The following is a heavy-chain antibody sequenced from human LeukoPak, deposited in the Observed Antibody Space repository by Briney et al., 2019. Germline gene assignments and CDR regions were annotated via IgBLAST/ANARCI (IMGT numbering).Heavy chain of an antibody. CDR3: AKDIYYDSSGRGAFDY. V-gene: IGHV3-23*01. CDR2: ISGSGGST. Sequence: GGSLRLSCAASGFIFSNAWMTWVRQAPGKGLEWVSAISGSGGSTYYADSVKGRFTISRDNSKNTLYLQMNSMRAEDTAVYYCAKDIYYDSSGRGAFDYWGQGTLVTVSS. J-gene: IGHJ4*02. CDR1: GFIFSNAW. D-gene: IGHD3-22*01.